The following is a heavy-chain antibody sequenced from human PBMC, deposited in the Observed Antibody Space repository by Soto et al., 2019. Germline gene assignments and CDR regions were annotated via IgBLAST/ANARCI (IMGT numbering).Heavy chain of an antibody. D-gene: IGHD6-19*01. J-gene: IGHJ4*02. Sequence: SETLSLTCTVSGGSISSYYWSWIRQPPGKGLEWIGYIYYSGSTNYNPSLKSRVTISVDTSKNQFSLKLSSVTAADTAVYYCARDASSGWPYYFDYWGQGTLVTVSS. CDR3: ARDASSGWPYYFDY. CDR2: IYYSGST. V-gene: IGHV4-59*01. CDR1: GGSISSYY.